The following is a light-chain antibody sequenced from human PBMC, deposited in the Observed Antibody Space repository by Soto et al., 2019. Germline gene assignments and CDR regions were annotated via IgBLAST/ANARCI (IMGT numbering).Light chain of an antibody. CDR1: SSDVGGYNY. J-gene: IGLJ1*01. Sequence: QSVLTQPASVSGSPGQSITISCTGTSSDVGGYNYVSWYQQHPGKAPKVMIYEVSNRPSGVSNRFSGSKSGNTASLTISGLQAEDEADYYCSSHKSSSTYVFGTGTKVTVL. V-gene: IGLV2-14*01. CDR2: EVS. CDR3: SSHKSSSTYV.